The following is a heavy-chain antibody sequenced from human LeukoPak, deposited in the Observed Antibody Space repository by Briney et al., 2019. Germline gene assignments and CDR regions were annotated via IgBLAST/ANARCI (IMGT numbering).Heavy chain of an antibody. CDR2: IYSGGST. CDR3: ARDGPIAVAGTYFDY. V-gene: IGHV3-66*01. Sequence: PGGSLRLSCAASGFTVSSNYMSWVRQAPGKGLEWVSVIYSGGSTCYADSVKGRFTISRDNSKNTLYLQMNSLRAEDTAVYYCARDGPIAVAGTYFDYWGQGTLVTVSS. J-gene: IGHJ4*02. CDR1: GFTVSSNY. D-gene: IGHD6-19*01.